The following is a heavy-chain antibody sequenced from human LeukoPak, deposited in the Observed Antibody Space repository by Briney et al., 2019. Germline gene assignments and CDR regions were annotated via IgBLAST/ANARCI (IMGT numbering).Heavy chain of an antibody. CDR3: ARGYSSSWHRYDY. V-gene: IGHV1-2*04. CDR1: GYTFTGYY. Sequence: ASVKVSCKASGYTFTGYYMHWVRQAPGQGLEWMGWINPNSGGTNYAQKFQGWVTMTGDTSISTAYMELSSLRSEDTAVYYCARGYSSSWHRYDYWGQGTLVTVSS. D-gene: IGHD6-13*01. CDR2: INPNSGGT. J-gene: IGHJ4*02.